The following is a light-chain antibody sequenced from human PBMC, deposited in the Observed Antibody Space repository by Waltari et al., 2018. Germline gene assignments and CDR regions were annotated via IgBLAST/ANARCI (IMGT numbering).Light chain of an antibody. Sequence: DIQMTQSPSTLSASVGDRVTITCRASQSISSWLAWYQQKPGKAPKILIYKASNSESGVPSRFSGSGSGTEFTLTISSLQPDDFATYYCQQYDSYPLACGQGTKVEIK. CDR3: QQYDSYPLA. V-gene: IGKV1-5*03. CDR2: KAS. CDR1: QSISSW. J-gene: IGKJ1*01.